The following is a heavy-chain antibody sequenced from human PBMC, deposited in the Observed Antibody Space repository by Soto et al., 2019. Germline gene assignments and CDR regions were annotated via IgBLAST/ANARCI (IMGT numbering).Heavy chain of an antibody. J-gene: IGHJ4*02. V-gene: IGHV1-69*02. CDR3: ARFKLGDDY. CDR1: GGTFSNST. D-gene: IGHD5-12*01. Sequence: QVQLVQSGAEVRKPGSSVKVSCQASGGTFSNSTVTWVRQAPGQGLEWMGRLIPILGLANYAQKFRGRLTMTADKSTTTAYMELRSLRSEDTAIYYCARFKLGDDYWGQGTLVTVSS. CDR2: LIPILGLA.